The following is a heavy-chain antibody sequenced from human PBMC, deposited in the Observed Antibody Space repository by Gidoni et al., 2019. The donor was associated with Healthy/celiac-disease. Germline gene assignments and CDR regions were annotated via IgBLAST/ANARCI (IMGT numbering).Heavy chain of an antibody. J-gene: IGHJ6*02. CDR3: ASTTMIVVVITYGMDV. CDR2: IIPIFGTA. V-gene: IGHV1-69*01. CDR1: GGTFSSYA. Sequence: QVQLVQSGAEVKKPGSSVKVSCKASGGTFSSYAISWVRQAPGQGLEWMGGIIPIFGTANYAQKFQGRVTITADESTSTAYMELSSLRSEDTAVYYCASTTMIVVVITYGMDVWGQGTTVTVSS. D-gene: IGHD3-22*01.